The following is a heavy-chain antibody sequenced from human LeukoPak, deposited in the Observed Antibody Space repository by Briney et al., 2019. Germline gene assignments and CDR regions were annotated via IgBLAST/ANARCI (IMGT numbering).Heavy chain of an antibody. CDR3: ARDGSGSYYGSYEDRFDY. V-gene: IGHV4-61*02. J-gene: IGHJ4*02. Sequence: NPSETLSLTCTVSGGSISSGYYYWSWIRQPAGKGLEWIGRIYTSGSTNYNPSLKSRVTISVDTSKNQFSLKLSSVTAADTAVYYCARDGSGSYYGSYEDRFDYWGQGTLVTVSS. CDR2: IYTSGST. D-gene: IGHD1-26*01. CDR1: GGSISSGYYY.